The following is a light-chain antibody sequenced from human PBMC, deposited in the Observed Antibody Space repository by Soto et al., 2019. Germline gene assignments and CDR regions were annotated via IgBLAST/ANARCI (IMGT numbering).Light chain of an antibody. Sequence: IQLTQSPSSLSASVGDRVTITCRASQTVSTYLNWYQHKPGKAPKLLIYGASTLQSGVPSRFSGSGSGTDFTLTISSLQPEDFATYYCQQSYGTPLPFGQGTKLEIK. J-gene: IGKJ2*01. V-gene: IGKV1-39*01. CDR2: GAS. CDR3: QQSYGTPLP. CDR1: QTVSTY.